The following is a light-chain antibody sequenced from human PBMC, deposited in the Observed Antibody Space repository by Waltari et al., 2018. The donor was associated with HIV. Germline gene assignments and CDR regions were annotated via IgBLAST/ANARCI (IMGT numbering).Light chain of an antibody. V-gene: IGLV3-1*01. J-gene: IGLJ1*01. CDR2: QDS. CDR1: KLGDKY. CDR3: QAWDSSTGLYV. Sequence: SYELTQPPSVSVSPGQTASITCSGDKLGDKYASWYQQKPGQSPVLVIYQDSKRPSGIPERFSGSNSGNTATLTISGTQAMDEADYYCQAWDSSTGLYVFGTGTKVTVL.